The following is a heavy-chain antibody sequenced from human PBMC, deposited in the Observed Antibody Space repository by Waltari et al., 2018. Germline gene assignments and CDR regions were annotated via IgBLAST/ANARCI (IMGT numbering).Heavy chain of an antibody. D-gene: IGHD3-9*01. CDR1: VDSITRHY. CDR3: ARGYDILTGWFDP. Sequence: HVQLQESGPGLVKPSEPLSLTCTVSVDSITRHYWNWIRQPPGKGLEWLGYVYYTGSAQYNPSLTSRVTISLDTSNQFSLKLTSVTAADTAVYYCARGYDILTGWFDPWGQGTLVTVSS. V-gene: IGHV4-59*11. J-gene: IGHJ5*02. CDR2: VYYTGSA.